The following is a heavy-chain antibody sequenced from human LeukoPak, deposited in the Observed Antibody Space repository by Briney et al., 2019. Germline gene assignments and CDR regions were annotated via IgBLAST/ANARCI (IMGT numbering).Heavy chain of an antibody. D-gene: IGHD1-26*01. J-gene: IGHJ4*02. V-gene: IGHV2-70*04. CDR1: GFSLSTSGMR. CDR2: IDWDDDK. CDR3: ARLNSGTYLDY. Sequence: ESGPTLVNPTQTLTLTCTFSGFSLSTSGMRVSWIRQPPGKALEWLARIDWDDDKFYSTSLKTRLTISKDTSKNKVVLTMTNMDPVDTATYYCARLNSGTYLDYWGQGTLVTVSS.